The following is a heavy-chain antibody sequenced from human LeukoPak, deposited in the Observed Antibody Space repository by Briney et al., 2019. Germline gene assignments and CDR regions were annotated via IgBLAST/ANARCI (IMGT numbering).Heavy chain of an antibody. Sequence: SETLSLTCAVYGGSFSGYYWSWIRQPPGKGLEWIGEINHSGSTNYNPSLKSRVTISVDPSKNQFSLKLSAVTAADTAVYYCASLRIVSSGYQVDYWGQGTLVTVSS. CDR3: ASLRIVSSGYQVDY. CDR2: INHSGST. CDR1: GGSFSGYY. D-gene: IGHD3-22*01. J-gene: IGHJ4*02. V-gene: IGHV4-34*01.